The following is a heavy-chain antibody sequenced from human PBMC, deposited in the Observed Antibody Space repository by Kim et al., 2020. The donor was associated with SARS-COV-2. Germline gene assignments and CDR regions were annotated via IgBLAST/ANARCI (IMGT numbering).Heavy chain of an antibody. CDR3: ARLTRASHFED. CDR1: GGSISSSDYY. V-gene: IGHV4-39*01. J-gene: IGHJ4*02. D-gene: IGHD1-26*01. Sequence: SETLSFTCIVSGGSISSSDYYWGWIRQPPGKGLEWIGHISYTGTTFYNPSLKSRVTISVDTWRTRYSLNLSSVTATDTAVYYCARLTRASHFEDWGQGTLVTVSS. CDR2: ISYTGTT.